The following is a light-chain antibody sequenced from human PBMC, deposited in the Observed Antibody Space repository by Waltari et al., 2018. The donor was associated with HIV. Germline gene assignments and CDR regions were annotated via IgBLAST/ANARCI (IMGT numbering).Light chain of an antibody. CDR1: HDTSFS. CDR2: DAS. V-gene: IGKV1-33*01. J-gene: IGKJ4*01. Sequence: DIQMTQSPSSLSASVGDRVTITCQASHDTSFSLYWYQQQPGKAPKLLIYDASKLERGVPSRFTGSESGTHFTFTITSLQDEDIATYYGQQYRSLPITFGGGTKVEI. CDR3: QQYRSLPIT.